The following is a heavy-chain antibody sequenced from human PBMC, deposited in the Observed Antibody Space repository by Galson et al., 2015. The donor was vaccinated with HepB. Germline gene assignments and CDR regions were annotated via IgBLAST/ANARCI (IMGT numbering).Heavy chain of an antibody. CDR1: GYRLNDYY. CDR2: INPNSGGT. CDR3: ARGGESDLWSGFYPRALSY. J-gene: IGHJ4*02. V-gene: IGHV1-2*02. Sequence: SVKVSCKASGYRLNDYYIHWVRQAPGQGLEWMGWINPNSGGTNFAQKFQGRVTMTRDTSINTAYMDLSSLRYDDTAIYFCARGGESDLWSGFYPRALSYWGQGTLVTVSS. D-gene: IGHD3-3*01.